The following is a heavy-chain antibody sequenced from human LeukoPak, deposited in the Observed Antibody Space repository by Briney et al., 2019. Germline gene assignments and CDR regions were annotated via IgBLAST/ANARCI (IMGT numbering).Heavy chain of an antibody. V-gene: IGHV3-30*02. CDR2: IRYDGSNK. D-gene: IGHD5-12*01. J-gene: IGHJ6*03. CDR3: AKDSVKVTTIRRVPHYMDV. Sequence: GGFLRLSCAASGFTFSTYGMHWVRQAPGKGLEWVAFIRYDGSNKYYADSVKGRFSISRDNSKNTLYLQMNSLRAEDTAVYYCAKDSVKVTTIRRVPHYMDVWGKGTTVTISS. CDR1: GFTFSTYG.